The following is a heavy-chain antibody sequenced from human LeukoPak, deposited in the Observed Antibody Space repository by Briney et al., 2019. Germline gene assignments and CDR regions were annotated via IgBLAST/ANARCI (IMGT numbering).Heavy chain of an antibody. Sequence: SETLSLTCTVSGYSLSSGYYWGWIRQPPGKGLEWIGSIYHSGSTYYNPSLKSRVTISVDTSKNQFSLKLSSVTAADTAVYYCARLAKARYGPPYFDYWGQGTLVTVSS. J-gene: IGHJ4*02. CDR3: ARLAKARYGPPYFDY. CDR1: GYSLSSGYY. CDR2: IYHSGST. V-gene: IGHV4-38-2*02. D-gene: IGHD5-18*01.